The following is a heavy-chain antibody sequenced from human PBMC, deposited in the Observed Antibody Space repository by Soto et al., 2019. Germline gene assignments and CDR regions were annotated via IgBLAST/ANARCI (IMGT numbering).Heavy chain of an antibody. Sequence: QVQLVQSGAEVKKPGASVKVSCKASGYTFTSYYMHWGRQAPGQGLEWMGIINPTGGSTTYAQKFQGSVTMTRDKSTSTVYMALSSLRSAATAVYYCARGDIVAIFGMDVWGQGTTVTVSS. CDR3: ARGDIVAIFGMDV. J-gene: IGHJ6*02. V-gene: IGHV1-46*01. D-gene: IGHD5-12*01. CDR1: GYTFTSYY. CDR2: INPTGGST.